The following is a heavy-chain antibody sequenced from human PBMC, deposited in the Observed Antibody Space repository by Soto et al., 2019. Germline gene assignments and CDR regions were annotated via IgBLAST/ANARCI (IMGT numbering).Heavy chain of an antibody. CDR1: GYTFTSYA. D-gene: IGHD5-12*01. Sequence: QVQLVQSGAEVKKPGASVKVSCKASGYTFTSYAISWVRQAPGQGLEWMGGIIPIFGTANYAQKFQGRVTITADESTRTAYKELSSLRSEDTAVYYCARDGDPRDGYKPRWGQGTLVTVSS. J-gene: IGHJ4*02. CDR2: IIPIFGTA. CDR3: ARDGDPRDGYKPR. V-gene: IGHV1-69*01.